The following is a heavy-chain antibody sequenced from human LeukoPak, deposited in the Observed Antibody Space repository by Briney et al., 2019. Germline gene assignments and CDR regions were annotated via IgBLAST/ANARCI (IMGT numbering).Heavy chain of an antibody. CDR1: GFTFSSYW. D-gene: IGHD3-9*01. J-gene: IGHJ4*02. Sequence: PGGSLRLSCAASGFTFSSYWMHWVRQAPGKGLVWVSRINSDGSSTIYADSVKGRFTISRDNAKNTLYLQTNSLRAEDTAVYYCARGRYDILTGHYYFDYWGQGTLVTVSS. CDR3: ARGRYDILTGHYYFDY. V-gene: IGHV3-74*01. CDR2: INSDGSST.